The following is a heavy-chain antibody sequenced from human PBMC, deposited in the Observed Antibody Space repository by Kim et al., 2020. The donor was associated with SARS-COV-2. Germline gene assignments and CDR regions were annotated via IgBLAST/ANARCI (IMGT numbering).Heavy chain of an antibody. CDR3: AAAAAGNYFDY. Sequence: GGSLRLSCAASGFTFSDYYMSWIRQAPGKGLEWVSYISSSGSTIYYADSVKGRFTISRDNAKNSLYLQMSSLRAEDTAVYYCAAAAAGNYFDYWGQGTLVTVSS. CDR2: ISSSGSTI. D-gene: IGHD6-13*01. J-gene: IGHJ4*02. CDR1: GFTFSDYY. V-gene: IGHV3-11*01.